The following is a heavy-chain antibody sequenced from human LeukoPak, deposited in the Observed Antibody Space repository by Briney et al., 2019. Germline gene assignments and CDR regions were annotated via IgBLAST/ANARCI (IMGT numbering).Heavy chain of an antibody. CDR3: AKAETLLWFGELFY. J-gene: IGHJ4*02. Sequence: GGSLRLSCAASGFTFSSYAMSWVRQAPGKGLEWVSAISGSGGSTYYADSVKGRFTISRDNSKNTLYLQMNSLRAEDTAVYYCAKAETLLWFGELFYWDQGTLVTVSS. V-gene: IGHV3-23*01. CDR1: GFTFSSYA. D-gene: IGHD3-10*01. CDR2: ISGSGGST.